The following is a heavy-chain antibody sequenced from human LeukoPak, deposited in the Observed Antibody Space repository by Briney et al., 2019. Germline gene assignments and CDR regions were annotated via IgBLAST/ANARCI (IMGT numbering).Heavy chain of an antibody. Sequence: GGSLRLSCAASGFTFSSYSMNWVRQAPGKGLEWVSSISSSSYIYYADSVKGRFTISRDNAKNSLYLQMNSLRAEDTAVYYCARIYGSGWFDPWAQGTLVTVSS. J-gene: IGHJ5*02. CDR2: ISSSSYI. CDR1: GFTFSSYS. D-gene: IGHD3-10*01. V-gene: IGHV3-21*01. CDR3: ARIYGSGWFDP.